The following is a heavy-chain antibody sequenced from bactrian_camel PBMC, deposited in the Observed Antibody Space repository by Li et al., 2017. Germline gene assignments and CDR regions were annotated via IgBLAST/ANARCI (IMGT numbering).Heavy chain of an antibody. CDR1: GTINNNLC. V-gene: IGHV3S53*01. CDR2: IGRTGGT. J-gene: IGHJ4*01. Sequence: HVQLVESGGGSVQTGGSLTLSCEASGTINNNLCMGWFREAPGKEREGVAFIGRTGGTSYADSVKARFTISRDNAKNTLSLQLTSLKTEDTAMYYCVPRGLAAGEGTQVTVS. D-gene: IGHD3*01.